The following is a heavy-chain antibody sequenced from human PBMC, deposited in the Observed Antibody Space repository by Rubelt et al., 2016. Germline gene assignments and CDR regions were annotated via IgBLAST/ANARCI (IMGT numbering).Heavy chain of an antibody. Sequence: QITLKESGPTLVKPTQTLTLTCTFSGFSLTTTGVAVGWIRQPPGRALEWLALIYWDDDKRYSPSLESRLTITKDTSKNQVVLTVNNREPVDTATDFCAHRSLCLLDYWGQGTLVTVSS. V-gene: IGHV2-5*02. D-gene: IGHD5/OR15-5a*01. CDR2: IYWDDDK. CDR3: AHRSLCLLDY. J-gene: IGHJ4*02. CDR1: GFSLTTTGVA.